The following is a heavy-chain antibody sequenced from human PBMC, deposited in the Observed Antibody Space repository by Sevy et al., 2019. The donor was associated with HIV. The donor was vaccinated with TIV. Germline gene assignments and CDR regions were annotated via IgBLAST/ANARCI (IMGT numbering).Heavy chain of an antibody. Sequence: GGSLRLSCAASGLTFSSYAMSWVRQAPGKGLEWVSSISGSGGSTYYADSVKGRFTISRDNSKNTLYLQMNSLRAEDTAVYYCAKGWGIAAAGSGDAFDIWGQWTMVTVSS. J-gene: IGHJ3*02. CDR2: ISGSGGST. V-gene: IGHV3-23*01. D-gene: IGHD6-13*01. CDR3: AKGWGIAAAGSGDAFDI. CDR1: GLTFSSYA.